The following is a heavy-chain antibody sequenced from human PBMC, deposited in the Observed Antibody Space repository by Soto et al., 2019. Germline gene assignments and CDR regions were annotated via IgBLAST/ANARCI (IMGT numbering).Heavy chain of an antibody. V-gene: IGHV3-23*01. CDR2: ISGSGGST. D-gene: IGHD3-22*01. Sequence: EVQLLESGGGLVQPGGSLRLSCAVSGFTFTTNAMNWVRQAPGKGLEWVSAISGSGGSTYYADSVKGRFTISRDNSKNTLYLQMNSLRAEDTAVYYCAKDRGYYDSSGYRPNYFDYWGQGTLVTVSS. CDR1: GFTFTTNA. J-gene: IGHJ4*02. CDR3: AKDRGYYDSSGYRPNYFDY.